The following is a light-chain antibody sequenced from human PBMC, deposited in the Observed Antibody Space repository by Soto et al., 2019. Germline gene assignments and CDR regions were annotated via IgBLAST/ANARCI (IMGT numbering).Light chain of an antibody. CDR1: SSDVGAHNY. J-gene: IGLJ2*01. Sequence: QSALTQPASVSGSPGQSITISCTGTSSDVGAHNYVSWYQQHPGTAPKLIIYEVSNRPSGISNRFSGSKSGNTASLTISGLQADDEADYSCSSYTGSNTYVLFGGGTKLTVL. CDR3: SSYTGSNTYVL. CDR2: EVS. V-gene: IGLV2-14*01.